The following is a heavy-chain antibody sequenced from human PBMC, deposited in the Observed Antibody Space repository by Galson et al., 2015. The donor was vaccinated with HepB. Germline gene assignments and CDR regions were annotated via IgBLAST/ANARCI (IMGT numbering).Heavy chain of an antibody. V-gene: IGHV1-2*06. CDR2: INPNSGGT. Sequence: SVKVSCKASGYTFTGYYMHWVRQAPGQGLEWMGRINPNSGGTNYAQKFQGRVTMTRDTSISTAYMELSRLRSDDTAVYYCARARRSVSSIVATISVPWGQGTLVTVSS. J-gene: IGHJ5*02. CDR3: ARARRSVSSIVATISVP. CDR1: GYTFTGYY. D-gene: IGHD5-12*01.